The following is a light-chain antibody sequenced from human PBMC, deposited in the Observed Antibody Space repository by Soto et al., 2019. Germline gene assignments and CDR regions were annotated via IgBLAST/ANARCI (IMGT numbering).Light chain of an antibody. J-gene: IGLJ1*01. V-gene: IGLV1-44*01. CDR1: SSNIGSNT. CDR2: SNN. CDR3: AAWDDSLNGYV. Sequence: QSVLTQPPSASGTPGQRVTISCSGSSSNIGSNTVNWYQQLPGTAPKLLIYSNNQRPSGVPDRFSGSKSGTSASLAISGLQSEDEADYYCAAWDDSLNGYVFGTGTRSTS.